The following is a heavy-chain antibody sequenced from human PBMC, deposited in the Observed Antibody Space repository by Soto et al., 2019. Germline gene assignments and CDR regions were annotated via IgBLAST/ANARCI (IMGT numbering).Heavy chain of an antibody. V-gene: IGHV3-21*01. CDR3: ARDLSGWYNS. Sequence: GGSLRLSCAASGFTFSSYSMNWVRQAPGKGLEWVSSISSSSSYIYYADLMKGRFTISRDNAKNSLYLQMNSLRAEDTAVYYCARDLSGWYNSWGQGTLVTVSS. CDR2: ISSSSSYI. CDR1: GFTFSSYS. J-gene: IGHJ4*02. D-gene: IGHD6-19*01.